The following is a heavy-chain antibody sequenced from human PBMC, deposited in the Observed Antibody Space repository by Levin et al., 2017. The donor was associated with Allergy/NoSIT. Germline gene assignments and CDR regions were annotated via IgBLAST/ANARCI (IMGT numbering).Heavy chain of an antibody. D-gene: IGHD3-3*01. V-gene: IGHV4-34*01. Sequence: SETLSLTCAVYGGSFSGYYWSWIRQPPGKGLEWIGEINHSGSTNYNPSPKSRVTISVDTSKNQFSLKLSSVTAADTAVYYCARGHYDFWSGYHYYYYMDVWGKGTTVTVSS. CDR2: INHSGST. CDR1: GGSFSGYY. J-gene: IGHJ6*03. CDR3: ARGHYDFWSGYHYYYYMDV.